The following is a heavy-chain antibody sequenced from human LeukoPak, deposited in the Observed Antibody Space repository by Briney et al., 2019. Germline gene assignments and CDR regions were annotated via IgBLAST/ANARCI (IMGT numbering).Heavy chain of an antibody. Sequence: GGSLRLSCAASGFTFSSYAMSWVRQAPGKGLEWASAISGSGGSTYYADSVKGRFTISRDNSKNTLYLQMNSLRAEDTAVYYCAKCRYDSSGYPYDAFDIWGQGTMVTVSS. J-gene: IGHJ3*02. D-gene: IGHD3-22*01. CDR2: ISGSGGST. CDR3: AKCRYDSSGYPYDAFDI. V-gene: IGHV3-23*01. CDR1: GFTFSSYA.